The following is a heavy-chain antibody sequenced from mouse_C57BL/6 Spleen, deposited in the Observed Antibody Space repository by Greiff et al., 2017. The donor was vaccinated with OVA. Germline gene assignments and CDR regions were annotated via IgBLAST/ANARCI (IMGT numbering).Heavy chain of an antibody. CDR1: GYTFTDYE. D-gene: IGHD2-3*01. J-gene: IGHJ2*01. CDR2: IDPETGGT. Sequence: QVQLQQSGAELVRPGASVTLSCKASGYTFTDYEMHWVKQTPVHGLEWIGAIDPETGGTAYNQKFKGKAILTADKSSSTAYMELRSLPSEDSAVYYCTRDDGYYFDYWGQGTTLTVSS. CDR3: TRDDGYYFDY. V-gene: IGHV1-15*01.